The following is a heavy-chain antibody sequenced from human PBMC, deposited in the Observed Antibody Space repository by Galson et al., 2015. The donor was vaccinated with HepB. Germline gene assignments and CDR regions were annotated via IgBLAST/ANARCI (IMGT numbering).Heavy chain of an antibody. CDR2: IYYSGCT. CDR1: GASISSSDYY. V-gene: IGHV4-39*02. J-gene: IGHJ4*02. D-gene: IGHD3-22*01. CDR3: ARGGFHDSSGWGSFDS. Sequence: ETLSLTCSVSGASISSSDYYWGWIRQSPGTGLEWIGSIYYSGCTFSPPSVKTRVTISVVTSKTHFSLRLASVPAADAAVYYWARGGFHDSSGWGSFDSGGQGTLAIVSS.